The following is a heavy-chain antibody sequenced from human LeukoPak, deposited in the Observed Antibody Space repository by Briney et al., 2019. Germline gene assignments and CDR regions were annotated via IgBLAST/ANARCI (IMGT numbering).Heavy chain of an antibody. CDR2: IYPNSGAT. D-gene: IGHD4-23*01. Sequence: PGASVKVSCKASGYTFSDYYMHWMRQAPGQGLEWVGWIYPNSGATDYAQKFRGRVTMTSDTSITTAYMEVRRLTSEDTAIYFCTRDNNGNAFQYWGQGTLVTVSS. J-gene: IGHJ1*01. CDR1: GYTFSDYY. V-gene: IGHV1-2*02. CDR3: TRDNNGNAFQY.